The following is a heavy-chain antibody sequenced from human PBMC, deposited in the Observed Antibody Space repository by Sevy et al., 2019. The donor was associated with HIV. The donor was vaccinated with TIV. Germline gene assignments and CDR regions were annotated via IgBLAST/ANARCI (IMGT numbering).Heavy chain of an antibody. Sequence: GGSLRLSCAASGFTFSSYAMSWVRQAPGKGLEWVSAISGSGRITYYADSVKGRFTISRDNSKNTLYLQMNSLRAVDPAVYYCAKEGQGEYYDSSGSFDYWGQGTLVTVSS. CDR1: GFTFSSYA. CDR3: AKEGQGEYYDSSGSFDY. V-gene: IGHV3-23*01. CDR2: ISGSGRIT. J-gene: IGHJ4*02. D-gene: IGHD3-22*01.